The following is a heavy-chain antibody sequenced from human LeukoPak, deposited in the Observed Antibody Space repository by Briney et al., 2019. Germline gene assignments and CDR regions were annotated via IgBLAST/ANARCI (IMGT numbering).Heavy chain of an antibody. CDR2: SNPTSGST. CDR1: GYIFTGYY. J-gene: IGHJ4*02. V-gene: IGHV1-2*02. Sequence: ASVKVSCKASGYIFTGYYLHWVRQAPGQGLEWMGWSNPTSGSTNYAQKFQGRVTMTRDTSISTAYMELSRLRSDDTAVYYCARGPGGGYDWLGYWGQGTLDTVSS. D-gene: IGHD5-12*01. CDR3: ARGPGGGYDWLGY.